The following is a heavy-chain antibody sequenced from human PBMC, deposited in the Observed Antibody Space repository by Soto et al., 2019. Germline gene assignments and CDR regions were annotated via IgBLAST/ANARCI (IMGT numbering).Heavy chain of an antibody. Sequence: QIQLMQSGGDVKTPGASLKVSCTTSRYTFTSHGIAWVRQAPGQGLEWMGWISTFNGKTDYAQKFQGRVTMTADTNTSTVQMELGSLRSDHTGVYYCARLLTEGATFREDAFDLWGPGTKGNVS. D-gene: IGHD3-9*01. J-gene: IGHJ6*01. CDR1: RYTFTSHG. V-gene: IGHV1-18*01. CDR3: ARLLTEGATFREDAFDL. CDR2: ISTFNGKT.